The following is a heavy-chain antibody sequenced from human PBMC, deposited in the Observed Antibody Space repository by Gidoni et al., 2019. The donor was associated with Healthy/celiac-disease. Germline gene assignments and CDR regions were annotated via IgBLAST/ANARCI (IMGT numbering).Heavy chain of an antibody. V-gene: IGHV1-69*04. J-gene: IGHJ4*02. D-gene: IGHD5-18*01. CDR1: GGTFSSHA. Sequence: QVQLVQSGAEVKKPGSSVKVSCKASGGTFSSHAISWLRQAPGQGLEWMGRIIPILGIANYAQKFQGRVTITADKSTSTAYMELSSLRSEDTAVYYCARASRGYSYGYVAADQRQVDYWGQGTLVTVSS. CDR2: IIPILGIA. CDR3: ARASRGYSYGYVAADQRQVDY.